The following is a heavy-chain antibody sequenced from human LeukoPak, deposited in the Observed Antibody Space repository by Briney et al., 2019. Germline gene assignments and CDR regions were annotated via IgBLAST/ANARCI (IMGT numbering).Heavy chain of an antibody. J-gene: IGHJ4*02. Sequence: SETLSLTCTVSGGSISSYYWSWIRQPAGKGLEWIGYIYYSGSTNYNPSLKSRVTISVDTSKNQFSLKLSSVTAADTAVYYCARSYSNYVYFDYWGQGTLVTVSS. V-gene: IGHV4-59*08. CDR3: ARSYSNYVYFDY. D-gene: IGHD4-11*01. CDR1: GGSISSYY. CDR2: IYYSGST.